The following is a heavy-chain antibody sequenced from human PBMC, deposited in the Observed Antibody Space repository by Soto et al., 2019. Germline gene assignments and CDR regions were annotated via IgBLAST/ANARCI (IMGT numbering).Heavy chain of an antibody. CDR1: GYTFTSYD. Sequence: ASVKVSCKASGYTFTSYDINWVRQATGQGLEWMGWMNPNSGNTGYAQKFQGRVTMTRNTSISTAYMELNSLRAEDTAVYYCAKHLVGSILNWFDPWGQGTLVTVSS. CDR3: AKHLVGSILNWFDP. V-gene: IGHV1-8*01. CDR2: MNPNSGNT. J-gene: IGHJ5*02. D-gene: IGHD2-2*02.